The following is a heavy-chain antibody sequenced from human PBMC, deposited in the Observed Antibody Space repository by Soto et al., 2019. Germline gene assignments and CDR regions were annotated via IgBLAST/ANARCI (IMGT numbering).Heavy chain of an antibody. J-gene: IGHJ4*02. CDR1: GYTFTSYG. V-gene: IGHV1-18*01. CDR2: ISAYNGNT. Sequence: GASVKVSCKASGYTFTSYGISWVRQAPGQGLEWMGWISAYNGNTNYAQKLQGRVTMTTDTSTSTAYMELRSLRSDDTAVYYCARDTPIAWTRTTPIDYWGQGTLVTVSS. CDR3: ARDTPIAWTRTTPIDY. D-gene: IGHD1-1*01.